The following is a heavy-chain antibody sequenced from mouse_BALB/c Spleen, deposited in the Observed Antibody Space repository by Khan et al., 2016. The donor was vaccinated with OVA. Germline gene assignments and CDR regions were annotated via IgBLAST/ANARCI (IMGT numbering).Heavy chain of an antibody. CDR2: INPSNGVT. Sequence: VQLQQSGAELVKPGASVKLSCKASGYTFTSFYIYWVKQRPGQGLEGVGEINPSNGVTNFNEKFKSKATLTVDKSSSTAYMQLSSLTSEDSAVYCCTRGGCGSPFAYWGQGTLVTVS. D-gene: IGHD1-1*01. CDR1: GYTFTSFY. V-gene: IGHV1S81*02. J-gene: IGHJ3*01. CDR3: TRGGCGSPFAY.